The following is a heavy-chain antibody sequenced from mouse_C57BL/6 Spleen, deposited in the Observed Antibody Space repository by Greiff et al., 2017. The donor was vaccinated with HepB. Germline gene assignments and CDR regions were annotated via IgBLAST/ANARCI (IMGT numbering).Heavy chain of an antibody. V-gene: IGHV5-6*01. CDR3: ARHKDYYGEGFAY. CDR1: GFTFSSYG. J-gene: IGHJ3*01. D-gene: IGHD1-2*01. Sequence: VQLVESGGDLVKPGGSLKLSCAASGFTFSSYGMSWVRQTPDKRLEWVATISSGGSYTCYPDSVKGRFTISRDNAKNTLYLQMSSLKSEDTAMYYCARHKDYYGEGFAYWGQGTLVTVSA. CDR2: ISSGGSYT.